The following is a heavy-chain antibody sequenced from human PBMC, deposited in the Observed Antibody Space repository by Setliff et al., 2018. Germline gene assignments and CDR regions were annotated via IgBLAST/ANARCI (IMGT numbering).Heavy chain of an antibody. V-gene: IGHV1-3*01. CDR1: GYTFTSYA. CDR2: INAGNGNT. Sequence: GASVKVSCKASGYTFTSYAMHWVRQAPGQRLEWMGWINAGNGNTKYSQKFQGRVTITRDTSASTAYMELSSLRSEDTAVYDCARGKWELLGTFDIWGQGTMVTVSS. CDR3: ARGKWELLGTFDI. J-gene: IGHJ3*02. D-gene: IGHD1-26*01.